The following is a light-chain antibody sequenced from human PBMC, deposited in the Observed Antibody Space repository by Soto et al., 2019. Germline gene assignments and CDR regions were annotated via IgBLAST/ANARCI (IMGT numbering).Light chain of an antibody. Sequence: QSALTQPASVSGSPGQSITISCTGTSSDIGAYNYVSWYQHHPGKAPKLMIYEVSYRPSGVSNHFSGSKSGNTASLTISGLQAEDEADYYCSSYTSSNTWVFGGGTKLPVL. V-gene: IGLV2-14*01. J-gene: IGLJ3*02. CDR3: SSYTSSNTWV. CDR2: EVS. CDR1: SSDIGAYNY.